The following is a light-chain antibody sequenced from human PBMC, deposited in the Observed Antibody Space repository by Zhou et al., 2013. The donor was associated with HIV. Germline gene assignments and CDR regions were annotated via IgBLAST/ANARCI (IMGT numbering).Light chain of an antibody. CDR3: QQYGSTPWT. CDR1: QSIGAY. V-gene: IGKV3-11*01. CDR2: DTS. J-gene: IGKJ1*01. Sequence: EIVLTQSPATLSLSPGERASLSCRASQSIGAYLAWYQQKPGQVPRLLIYDTSNRATGIPARFSGSGSGTDYTLTISGLEPEDFAVYYCQQYGSTPWTFGQGTKVEIK.